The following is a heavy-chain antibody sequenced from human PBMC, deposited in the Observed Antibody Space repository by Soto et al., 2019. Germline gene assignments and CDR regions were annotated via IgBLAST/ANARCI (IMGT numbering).Heavy chain of an antibody. CDR1: GASVISGGYY. V-gene: IGHV4-31*03. Sequence: SETLSLTCTVSGASVISGGYYWSWIRQHPEKGLEWIGYIYNSGLISYNPSLKSRIVVSRDTSRNQLSLKVTSVTAADTAVYFCARSRRGAVATFDLWGQGTPVTVSS. CDR2: IYNSGLI. D-gene: IGHD2-15*01. CDR3: ARSRRGAVATFDL. J-gene: IGHJ4*02.